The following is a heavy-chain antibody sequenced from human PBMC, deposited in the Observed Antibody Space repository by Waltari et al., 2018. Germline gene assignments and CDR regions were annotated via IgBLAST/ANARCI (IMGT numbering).Heavy chain of an antibody. D-gene: IGHD2-8*01. CDR1: GFTFSNAW. CDR2: IKSKTAGGTT. CDR3: TTTMVYAIGY. V-gene: IGHV3-15*01. J-gene: IGHJ4*02. Sequence: EVQLVESGGGLVKPGGSLRLSCAASGFTFSNAWMSWVRQAPGKGLEWVGRIKSKTAGGTTDYAAPVKGRFTISRDDSKNTLYLQMNSLKTEDTAVCYCTTTMVYAIGYWGQGTLVTVSS.